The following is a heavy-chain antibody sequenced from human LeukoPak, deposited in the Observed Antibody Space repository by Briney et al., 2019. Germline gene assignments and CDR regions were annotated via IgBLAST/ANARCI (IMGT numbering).Heavy chain of an antibody. CDR1: GDSISHYY. Sequence: SETLSLTCTVSGDSISHYYWSWIRQPPGKGLEWIGYIYYTGNTNYNPSLKSRLTISVDTPRNRFSLSLTSVTAADTAVYYCARSGRYSFHFDYWGQGTPVTVSS. J-gene: IGHJ4*02. CDR2: IYYTGNT. V-gene: IGHV4-59*08. CDR3: ARSGRYSFHFDY. D-gene: IGHD4-11*01.